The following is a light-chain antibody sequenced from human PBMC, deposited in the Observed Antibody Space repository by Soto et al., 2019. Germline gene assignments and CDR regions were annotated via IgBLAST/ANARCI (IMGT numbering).Light chain of an antibody. CDR1: QYFGTR. CDR3: HQRQSWHRT. CDR2: YTS. J-gene: IGKJ1*01. V-gene: IGKV3-11*01. Sequence: EIVLTQSPATLSSSPGETATLSCRASQYFGTRLAWYQHKPGQAPRLLIYYTSNRATGIPARFSGSGSGTDFTLTINSLAPQDFEIYYCHQRQSWHRTFGQGTKVDIX.